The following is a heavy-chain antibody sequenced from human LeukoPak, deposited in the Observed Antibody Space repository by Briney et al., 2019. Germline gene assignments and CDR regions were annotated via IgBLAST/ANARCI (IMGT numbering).Heavy chain of an antibody. D-gene: IGHD2-15*01. V-gene: IGHV4-34*01. CDR3: ATLLNCSGGSCYSDWFDP. Sequence: PSETLSLTCAVYGGSFSGYYWSWIRQPPGKGLEGIGEINHSGSTNYNPSLKSRVTISVDTSKNQFSLKLSSVTAADTAVYYCATLLNCSGGSCYSDWFDPWGQGTLVTVSS. CDR1: GGSFSGYY. CDR2: INHSGST. J-gene: IGHJ5*02.